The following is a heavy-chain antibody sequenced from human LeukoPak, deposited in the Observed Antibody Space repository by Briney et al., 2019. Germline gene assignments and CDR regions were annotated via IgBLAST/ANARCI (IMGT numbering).Heavy chain of an antibody. V-gene: IGHV3-23*01. CDR2: ISGSGSST. Sequence: GGSLRLSCAASGFTFKNYAMSWVRQAPGKGLEWVSVISGSGSSTYYADSVKGRFTISRENSKNTLYLQMNSLRAEDTALYYCAKGLERESRLDSWGQGTLVTVSS. CDR3: AKGLERESRLDS. J-gene: IGHJ4*02. CDR1: GFTFKNYA. D-gene: IGHD1-1*01.